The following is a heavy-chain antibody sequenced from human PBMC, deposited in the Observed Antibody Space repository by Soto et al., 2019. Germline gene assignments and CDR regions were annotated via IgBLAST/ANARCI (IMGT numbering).Heavy chain of an antibody. Sequence: QVHLVQSGAEVKKPGASVKVSCQGSGYAFTTYGITWVRQAPGQGLEWMGWISAHNGNTNYAQKLQGRVTVTRDTSTSTAYMELTSPRYDDTAVYYCARGRYGDYWGQGALVTVSS. J-gene: IGHJ4*02. CDR1: GYAFTTYG. V-gene: IGHV1-18*01. D-gene: IGHD1-1*01. CDR3: ARGRYGDY. CDR2: ISAHNGNT.